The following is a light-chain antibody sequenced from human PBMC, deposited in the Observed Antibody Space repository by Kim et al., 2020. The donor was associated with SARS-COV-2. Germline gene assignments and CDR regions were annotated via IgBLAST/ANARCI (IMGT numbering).Light chain of an antibody. CDR3: QQLYSYPVT. V-gene: IGKV1-9*01. J-gene: IGKJ2*01. CDR1: QGIDNF. CDR2: TAS. Sequence: SASLGDRLTITCRASQGIDNFLAWYQQKPGKAPNLLIYTASTLQGGVPSRFSGSGSGTDFTLTIGSLQPEDFATYYCQQLYSYPVTFGQGTKLEI.